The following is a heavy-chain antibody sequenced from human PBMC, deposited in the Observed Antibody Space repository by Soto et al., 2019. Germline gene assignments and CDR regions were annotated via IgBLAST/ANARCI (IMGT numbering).Heavy chain of an antibody. CDR2: INHSGST. CDR3: ARVASSSRWQFDY. D-gene: IGHD6-13*01. CDR1: GGSFSDYY. J-gene: IGHJ4*02. Sequence: PSETLSLTCAVYGGSFSDYYWTWIRQPPGQGLEWIGEINHSGSTNYNPSLMSRVSISADTSKDQFSLKLSSVTAADSAVYFCARVASSSRWQFDYWGQGTLVTVSS. V-gene: IGHV4-34*01.